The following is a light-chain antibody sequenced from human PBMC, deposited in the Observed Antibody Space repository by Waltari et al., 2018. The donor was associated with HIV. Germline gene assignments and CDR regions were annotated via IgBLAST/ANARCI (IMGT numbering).Light chain of an antibody. J-gene: IGKJ1*01. V-gene: IGKV3-15*01. CDR1: QGINSN. CDR3: QQYNNWPRT. CDR2: GAS. Sequence: EIVMTQSSATLSTSPGERVTLSCRASQGINSNLAWYQQKPGQAPGLLIYGASTRATTIPARFSGSGSGTEFTLTISSLQSEDFAVYYCQQYNNWPRTFGQGTKVDFK.